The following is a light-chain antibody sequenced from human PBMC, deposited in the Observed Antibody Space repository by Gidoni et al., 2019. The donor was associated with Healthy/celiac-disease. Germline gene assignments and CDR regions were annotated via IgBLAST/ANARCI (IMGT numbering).Light chain of an antibody. CDR3: QQSYSTLGT. CDR2: AAS. CDR1: QSISSY. J-gene: IGKJ1*01. V-gene: IGKV1-39*01. Sequence: DIQMNQSPSSLSASVGDRVTITCRESQSISSYLNWYQQKPGKAPKLLIYAASSLQSGVPSRFSGSGSGTDFTLTISSLQPEDFATYYCQQSYSTLGTFGQGTKVEIK.